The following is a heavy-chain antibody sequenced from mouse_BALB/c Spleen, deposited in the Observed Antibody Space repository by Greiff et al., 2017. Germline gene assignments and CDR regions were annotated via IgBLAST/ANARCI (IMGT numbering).Heavy chain of an antibody. Sequence: EVKLVESGGGLVQPGGSRKLSCAASGFTFSSFGMHWVRQAPEKGLEWVAYISSGSSTIYYADTVKGRFTISRDNPKNTLFLQMTSLRSEDTAMYYCARGGEFDYYGSSPYYYAMDYWGQGTSVTVSS. CDR3: ARGGEFDYYGSSPYYYAMDY. V-gene: IGHV5-17*02. J-gene: IGHJ4*01. CDR2: ISSGSSTI. CDR1: GFTFSSFG. D-gene: IGHD1-1*01.